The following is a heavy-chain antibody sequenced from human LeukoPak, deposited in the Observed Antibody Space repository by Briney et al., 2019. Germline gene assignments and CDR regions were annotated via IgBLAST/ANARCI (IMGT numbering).Heavy chain of an antibody. CDR1: GYSFTRYW. D-gene: IGHD1-26*01. Sequence: GESLKISCKGSGYSFTRYWIRWVLQMPGKGLEWMGIIYPGDSDTRYSPSFQGQVTISADKSISTAYLQWSSLRASDTAMYYCATQRHGGTYYKVDYYYYMDVWGKGTTVTVSS. V-gene: IGHV5-51*01. CDR3: ATQRHGGTYYKVDYYYYMDV. J-gene: IGHJ6*03. CDR2: IYPGDSDT.